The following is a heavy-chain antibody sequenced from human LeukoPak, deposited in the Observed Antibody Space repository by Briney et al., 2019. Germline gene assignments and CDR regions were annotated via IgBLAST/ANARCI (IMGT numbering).Heavy chain of an antibody. CDR3: ARADPYGDSTPDF. V-gene: IGHV3-48*03. D-gene: IGHD4-17*01. CDR2: ISTTGSTI. J-gene: IGHJ4*02. CDR1: GFTFGGHE. Sequence: GGSLRLSCAASGFTFGGHEMNWVRQAPGKGLEWLSYISTTGSTIYYADSVKGRFTVSRDNAKNSLYLQMNSLRVEDTAVYYCARADPYGDSTPDFWGQGTPVTVSS.